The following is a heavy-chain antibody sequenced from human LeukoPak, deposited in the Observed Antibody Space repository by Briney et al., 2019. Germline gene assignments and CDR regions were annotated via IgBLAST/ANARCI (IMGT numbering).Heavy chain of an antibody. D-gene: IGHD5-12*01. Sequence: GGSLRLSCAASGFTVSSNYMSWVRQAPGKGLEWVSVIYSGGSTYYADSVKGRFTISRDNFKNTLYLQMNSLRAEDTAVYYCARDSGYSGLFDPWGQGTLVTVSS. V-gene: IGHV3-53*01. J-gene: IGHJ5*02. CDR1: GFTVSSNY. CDR2: IYSGGST. CDR3: ARDSGYSGLFDP.